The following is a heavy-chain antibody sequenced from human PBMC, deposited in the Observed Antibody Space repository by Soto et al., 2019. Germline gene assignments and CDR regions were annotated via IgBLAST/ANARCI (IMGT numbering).Heavy chain of an antibody. CDR1: GGTFSSYA. D-gene: IGHD6-19*01. J-gene: IGHJ6*02. CDR2: IIPIFGTA. CDR3: AREYSSGWLHYYGMDV. Sequence: QVQLVQSGAEVKKPGSSVKVSCKASGGTFSSYAISWVRQAPGQGLEWMGGIIPIFGTAHYAQKFQGRVTMTADESRSTAYMELGSLRSEDTAVYYCAREYSSGWLHYYGMDVWGQGTTVTVSS. V-gene: IGHV1-69*12.